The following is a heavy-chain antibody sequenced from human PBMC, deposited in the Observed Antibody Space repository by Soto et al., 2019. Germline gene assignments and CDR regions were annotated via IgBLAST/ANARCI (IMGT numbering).Heavy chain of an antibody. D-gene: IGHD3-22*01. CDR1: GGSISSGGYY. J-gene: IGHJ3*02. Sequence: QVQLQESGPGLVKPSQTLSLTCTVSGGSISSGGYYWSWIRQHPGKGLEWIGYIYYSGSTYYNPSLKSRITISVDTSKNQFSLKLSSVTAADTAVYYCARKKRITMMGGAFDIWGQGTMVTVSS. CDR3: ARKKRITMMGGAFDI. CDR2: IYYSGST. V-gene: IGHV4-31*03.